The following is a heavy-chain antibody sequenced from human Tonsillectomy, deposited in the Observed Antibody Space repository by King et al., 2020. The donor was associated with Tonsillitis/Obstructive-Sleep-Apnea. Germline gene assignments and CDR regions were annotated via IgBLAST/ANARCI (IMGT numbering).Heavy chain of an antibody. CDR3: ARGRPIYCSGGSCYSVFDY. D-gene: IGHD2-15*01. CDR2: ISSSSSTI. V-gene: IGHV3-48*02. J-gene: IGHJ4*02. CDR1: GFTFSSYS. Sequence: VQLVESGGGLVQPGGSLRLSCAASGFTFSSYSMNWVRQAPGKGLEWVSYISSSSSTIYYADSVKVRFTISRDNAKNSLYLQMNSLRDEDTAVYYCARGRPIYCSGGSCYSVFDYWGQGTLVTVSS.